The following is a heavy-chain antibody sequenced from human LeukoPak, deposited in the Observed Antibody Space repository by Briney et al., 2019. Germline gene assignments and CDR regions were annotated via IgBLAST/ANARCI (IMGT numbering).Heavy chain of an antibody. CDR1: GFTFSSYA. V-gene: IGHV3-23*01. D-gene: IGHD3-16*02. Sequence: GGSLRLSCVASGFTFSSYAMSWVRQAPGKGLEWVSAISGSGGSTYYADSVKGRFTISRDNSKNTLYLQMNSLRAEDTAVYYCAKDGEVGAFGGVIGDYWGQGTLVTVSS. J-gene: IGHJ4*02. CDR3: AKDGEVGAFGGVIGDY. CDR2: ISGSGGST.